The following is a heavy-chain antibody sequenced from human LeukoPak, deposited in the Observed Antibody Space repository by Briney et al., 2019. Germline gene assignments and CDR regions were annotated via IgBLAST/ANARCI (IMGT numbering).Heavy chain of an antibody. CDR1: GGSTSSGGYY. CDR3: ARAGRGYGGYYDILTGYYPFGY. CDR2: IYYSGST. D-gene: IGHD3-9*01. Sequence: SETLSLTCTVSGGSTSSGGYYWSWIRQHPGKGLEWIGYIYYSGSTYYNPSLKSRVTISVDTSKNQFSLKLSSVTAADTAVYYCARAGRGYGGYYDILTGYYPFGYWGQGTLVTVSS. V-gene: IGHV4-31*03. J-gene: IGHJ4*02.